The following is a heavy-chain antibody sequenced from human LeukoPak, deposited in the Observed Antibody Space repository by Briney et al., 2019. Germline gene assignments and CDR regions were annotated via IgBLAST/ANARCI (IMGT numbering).Heavy chain of an antibody. CDR3: ARVGDSSGYSVFDS. V-gene: IGHV4-59*01. CDR2: IYYSGST. Sequence: SETLSLTCIVSGGAFSGYYWSWIRQPPGKGLEWIGYIYYSGSTDYNPSLKSRLTMSIDTSKNQFSLRLSSVTAADTAVYYCARVGDSSGYSVFDSWGQGTLVTVSS. CDR1: GGAFSGYY. D-gene: IGHD3-22*01. J-gene: IGHJ4*02.